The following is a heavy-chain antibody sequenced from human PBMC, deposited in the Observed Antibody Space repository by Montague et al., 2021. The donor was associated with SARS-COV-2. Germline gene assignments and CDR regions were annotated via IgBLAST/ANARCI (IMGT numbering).Heavy chain of an antibody. CDR2: IHYSGST. CDR3: SRGDFGVVIIPYYYYYMDV. J-gene: IGHJ6*03. V-gene: IGHV4-39*01. D-gene: IGHD3-3*01. CDR1: GGSVSSSNYY. Sequence: SETLSLTCTVSGGSVSSSNYYWGWIRQPPGKGLEWIGSIHYSGSTYYKPSLKSRVTISLDTSKNQFSLKLNSVTAADTAVYYCSRGDFGVVIIPYYYYYMDVWGKGTPVTVSS.